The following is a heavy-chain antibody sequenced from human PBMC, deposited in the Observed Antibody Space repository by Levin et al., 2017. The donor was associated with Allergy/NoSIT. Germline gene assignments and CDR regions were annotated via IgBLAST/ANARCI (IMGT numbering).Heavy chain of an antibody. Sequence: GGSLRLSCAASGFTFSDYYMSWIRQAPGKGLEWVSYISSSGSTIYYADSVKGRFTISRDNAKNSLYLQMNSLRAEDTAVYYCARDESAYYYDSSGYYSVDWGQGTLVTVSS. CDR3: ARDESAYYYDSSGYYSVD. D-gene: IGHD3-22*01. V-gene: IGHV3-11*01. CDR2: ISSSGSTI. CDR1: GFTFSDYY. J-gene: IGHJ4*02.